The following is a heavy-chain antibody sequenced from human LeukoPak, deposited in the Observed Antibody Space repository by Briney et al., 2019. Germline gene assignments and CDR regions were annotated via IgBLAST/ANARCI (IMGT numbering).Heavy chain of an antibody. Sequence: GGSLRLSCAVSGITLSNYGMSWARRAPRKGREGLSGISGSGGNTYYADSAKGRFTISRDNSKNTLYLQMNSLRAEDTAVYFCAKRGVVIRVILVGFHKEAYYFDSWGQGALVTVSS. V-gene: IGHV3-23*01. CDR2: ISGSGGNT. CDR1: GITLSNYG. J-gene: IGHJ4*02. CDR3: AKRGVVIRVILVGFHKEAYYFDS. D-gene: IGHD3-22*01.